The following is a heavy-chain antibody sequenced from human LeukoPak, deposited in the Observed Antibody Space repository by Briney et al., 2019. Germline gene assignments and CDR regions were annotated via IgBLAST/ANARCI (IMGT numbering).Heavy chain of an antibody. V-gene: IGHV3-48*01. CDR2: ISSSSSTI. Sequence: PGGSLRLSCAASGFTFSSYSMNWVRQAPGKGLEWVSYISSSSSTIYYADSVKGRFTISRDNSKNTLYLQMNSLRAEDTAVYYCAKSPPVDFWSGYRDYWGKGTLVTVSS. D-gene: IGHD3-3*01. CDR1: GFTFSSYS. CDR3: AKSPPVDFWSGYRDY. J-gene: IGHJ4*02.